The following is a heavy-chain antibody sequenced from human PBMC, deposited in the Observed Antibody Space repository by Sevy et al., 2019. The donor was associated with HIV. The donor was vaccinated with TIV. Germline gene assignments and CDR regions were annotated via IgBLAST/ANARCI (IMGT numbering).Heavy chain of an antibody. CDR1: GFTFENYG. V-gene: IGHV3-20*04. J-gene: IGHJ5*02. Sequence: GGSLRLSCAVSGFTFENYGMSWVRQAPGKGLEWVTGINWNGGTKNYVDSVKGRFTISRDNAKNSLNLQMDSLRVADTAVYYCARNTGFAYGDNWFDPWGQGTLVTVSS. CDR2: INWNGGTK. CDR3: ARNTGFAYGDNWFDP. D-gene: IGHD5-12*01.